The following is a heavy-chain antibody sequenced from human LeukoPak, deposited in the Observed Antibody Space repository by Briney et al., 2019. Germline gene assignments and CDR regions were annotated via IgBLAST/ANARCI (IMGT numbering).Heavy chain of an antibody. CDR1: GFNFKYVW. J-gene: IGHJ6*02. CDR3: TTERNWELLRPYGLDI. Sequence: GSLRLSCAASGFNFKYVWMNWVRQVPGKGLEWVGRIRTKIEGEQRDYPAPVKGRFIISRDDSKTTLYLQMNGLKTEDSAVYYCTTERNWELLRPYGLDIWGQGTTVIVSS. V-gene: IGHV3-15*01. CDR2: IRTKIEGEQR. D-gene: IGHD1-26*01.